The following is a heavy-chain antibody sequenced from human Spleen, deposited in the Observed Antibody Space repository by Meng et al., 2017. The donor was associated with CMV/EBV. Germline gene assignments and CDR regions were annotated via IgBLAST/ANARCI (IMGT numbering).Heavy chain of an antibody. CDR3: MGYCSSTNCPVYYGWDV. Sequence: GESLKISCRTSGFTFGDYAMNWVRQAPGKGLEWVGFIRSKAYGGTTDYAASVKGRFTISRDDSNSIAYLHMNSLRTDDTAVYYCMGYCSSTNCPVYYGWDVWGQGTTVTVSS. CDR1: GFTFGDYA. J-gene: IGHJ6*02. V-gene: IGHV3-49*04. D-gene: IGHD2-2*01. CDR2: IRSKAYGGTT.